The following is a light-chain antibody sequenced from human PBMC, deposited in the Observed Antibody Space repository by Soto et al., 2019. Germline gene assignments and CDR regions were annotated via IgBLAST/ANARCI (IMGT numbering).Light chain of an antibody. CDR1: QSVSSSY. CDR2: GAS. Sequence: EIELTQSPGTLSLSPGERATLSCRASQSVSSSYLAWYQQKPGQAPRLLIYGASSKATGIPDRFSGSGSGTDFTTTISRLEPEDFAVYYCQQYGSSPPLTFGGGTKVEIK. V-gene: IGKV3-20*01. CDR3: QQYGSSPPLT. J-gene: IGKJ4*01.